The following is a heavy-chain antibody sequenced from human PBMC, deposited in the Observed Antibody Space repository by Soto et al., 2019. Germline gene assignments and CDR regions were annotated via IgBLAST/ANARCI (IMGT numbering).Heavy chain of an antibody. Sequence: VGSLRLSCAASGFTFSSYAMSWVRQAPGKGLEWVSAISGSGGSTYYADSVKGRFTISRDNSKNTLYLQMNSLRAEDTAVYYCAKDTTRYTYDSSGYYFFSYFQHWGQGTLVTVSS. CDR3: AKDTTRYTYDSSGYYFFSYFQH. V-gene: IGHV3-23*01. CDR1: GFTFSSYA. J-gene: IGHJ1*01. CDR2: ISGSGGST. D-gene: IGHD3-22*01.